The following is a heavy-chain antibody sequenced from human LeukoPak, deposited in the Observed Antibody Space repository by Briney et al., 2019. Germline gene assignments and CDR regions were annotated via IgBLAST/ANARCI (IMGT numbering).Heavy chain of an antibody. CDR2: IYYSGST. CDR3: ARGYCSGGSCYSYYYNNYMDV. V-gene: IGHV4-30-4*07. J-gene: IGHJ6*03. D-gene: IGHD2-15*01. CDR1: GGSISSGGYS. Sequence: PSETLSLTCAVSGGSISSGGYSWSWIRQPPGKGLEWIGYIYYSGSTYYNPSLKSRVTISVDTSKNQFSLKLSSVTAADTAVYYCARGYCSGGSCYSYYYNNYMDVWGKGTTVTVSS.